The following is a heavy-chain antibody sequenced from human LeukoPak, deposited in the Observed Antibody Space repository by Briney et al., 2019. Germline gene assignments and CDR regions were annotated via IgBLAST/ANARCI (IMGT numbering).Heavy chain of an antibody. Sequence: ASVKVSCKASGYTFTSYYMHWVRQAHGQGLEWMGIINPSGGSTSYAQKLQGRVTMTTDTSTSTAYMELRSLRSGDTAVYYCARGQNYDILTAYVSWGQGTLVTVSS. CDR1: GYTFTSYY. CDR3: ARGQNYDILTAYVS. J-gene: IGHJ4*02. CDR2: INPSGGST. D-gene: IGHD3-9*01. V-gene: IGHV1-46*01.